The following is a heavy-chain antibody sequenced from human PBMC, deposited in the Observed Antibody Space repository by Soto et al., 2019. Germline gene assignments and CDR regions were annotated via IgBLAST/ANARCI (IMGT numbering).Heavy chain of an antibody. CDR3: ARRSGYSSSLRDLYWFDP. CDR2: IYYSGST. CDR1: GGSISSSSYY. Sequence: SETLSLTCTVSGGSISSSSYYWGWIRQPPGKGLEWIGSIYYSGSTYYNPSLKSRVTISVDTSKNQFSLKLSSVTAADTAVYYCARRSGYSSSLRDLYWFDPWGQGTLVSVSS. J-gene: IGHJ5*02. V-gene: IGHV4-39*01. D-gene: IGHD6-13*01.